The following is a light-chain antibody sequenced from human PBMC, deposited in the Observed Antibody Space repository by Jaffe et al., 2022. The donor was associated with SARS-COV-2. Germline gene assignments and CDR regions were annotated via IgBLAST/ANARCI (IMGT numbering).Light chain of an antibody. Sequence: AIRMTQSPSSFSASTGDRVTITCRASQGISSYLAWYQQKPGKAPKLLIYAASTLQSGVPSRFSGSGSGTDFTLTISCLQSEDFATYYCQQYYSSPLGFGGGTKVEIK. CDR1: QGISSY. J-gene: IGKJ4*01. V-gene: IGKV1-8*01. CDR2: AAS. CDR3: QQYYSSPLG.